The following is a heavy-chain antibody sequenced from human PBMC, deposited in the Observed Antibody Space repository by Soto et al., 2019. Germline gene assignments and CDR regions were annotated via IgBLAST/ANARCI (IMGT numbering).Heavy chain of an antibody. CDR1: GFTFRSLA. D-gene: IGHD6-25*01. J-gene: IGHJ4*02. V-gene: IGHV3-64*07. Sequence: EVQLVESGGGLVQPGGSLRLSCTASGFTFRSLAMHWVRQAPGKRLELVSTIGDTGGDRYYADSVKGRFTISRDNSKNTLYLHMGSLTTEDMAVYYCARDLFGYDYWGQGTLVIVSS. CDR2: IGDTGGDR. CDR3: ARDLFGYDY.